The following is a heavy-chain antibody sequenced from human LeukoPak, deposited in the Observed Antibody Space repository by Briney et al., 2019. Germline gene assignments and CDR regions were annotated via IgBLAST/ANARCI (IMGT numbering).Heavy chain of an antibody. CDR3: ARDERLSDGVYDY. J-gene: IGHJ4*02. CDR2: INPNSGGT. V-gene: IGHV1-2*02. CDR1: GYTFTGYH. D-gene: IGHD2-8*01. Sequence: ASVKVSCKASGYTFTGYHMHWVRQAPGQGLEWMGWINPNSGGTNYAQKFQGRVTMTRDTSISTAYMELSRLRSDDTAVYYCARDERLSDGVYDYWGQGTLVTVSS.